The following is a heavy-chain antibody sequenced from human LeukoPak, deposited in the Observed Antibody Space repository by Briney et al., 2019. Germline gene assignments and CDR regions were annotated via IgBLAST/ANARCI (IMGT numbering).Heavy chain of an antibody. CDR2: IKQDGGQK. J-gene: IGHJ4*02. CDR3: ARHYDCTAYSLDY. Sequence: PGGSLRLSCAASGFTFSSYWMTWVRQAPGKGLEWVANIKQDGGQKFYLDSVKGRFTISRDNAKESLFLQMNSLRAEDTAVYYCARHYDCTAYSLDYWGQGTLVTVSS. V-gene: IGHV3-7*01. CDR1: GFTFSSYW. D-gene: IGHD3-22*01.